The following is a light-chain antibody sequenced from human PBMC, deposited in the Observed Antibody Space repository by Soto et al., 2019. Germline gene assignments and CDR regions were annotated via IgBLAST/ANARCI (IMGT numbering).Light chain of an antibody. J-gene: IGKJ4*01. CDR2: AAS. CDR3: PQSYSTPLLT. CDR1: QSISSY. V-gene: IGKV1-39*01. Sequence: DIQMTQSPSSLSASVGDRVTITCRASQSISSYLNWYQQKPGKAPKLLIYAASRLQSRVPSRFSGSGSGTDFTLTISSLQPEDFATYYCPQSYSTPLLTFGGGTKVEIK.